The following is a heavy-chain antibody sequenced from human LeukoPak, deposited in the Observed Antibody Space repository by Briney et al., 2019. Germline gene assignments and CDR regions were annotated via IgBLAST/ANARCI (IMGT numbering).Heavy chain of an antibody. CDR3: ASNKGQWLFSD. V-gene: IGHV4-59*08. D-gene: IGHD6-19*01. J-gene: IGHJ4*02. CDR1: GGSIGTSY. CDR2: IYYNGAT. Sequence: SETLSLTCSVSGGSIGTSYWSWIRQPPGKGLEWIGYIYYNGATNYNPSLKTRVTISLDTPKNQFSLKLKSVTASDTAVYYCASNKGQWLFSDWGQGTLVTVSS.